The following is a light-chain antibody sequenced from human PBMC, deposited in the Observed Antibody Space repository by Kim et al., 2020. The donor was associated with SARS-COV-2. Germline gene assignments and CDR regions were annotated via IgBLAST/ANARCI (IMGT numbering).Light chain of an antibody. Sequence: EIVLTQSPGTLSLSPGERVTLSCRASQSVTNNYLAWYQQKPGQAPRLLIYGASSRATGIPDRFSGSGSGTDFTLSISRLEPEDFGVYYCQQYGYSSTFGQGTKVEI. CDR1: QSVTNNY. V-gene: IGKV3-20*01. CDR3: QQYGYSST. J-gene: IGKJ1*01. CDR2: GAS.